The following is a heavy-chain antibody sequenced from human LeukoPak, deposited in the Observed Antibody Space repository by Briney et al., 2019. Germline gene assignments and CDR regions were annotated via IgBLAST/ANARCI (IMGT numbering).Heavy chain of an antibody. CDR1: GFTFSTYT. J-gene: IGHJ4*02. CDR2: SIGSGGSA. V-gene: IGHV3-23*01. D-gene: IGHD6-13*01. Sequence: GGSLRLSCVASGFTFSTYTMNWIRQAPGKGLEWVSGSIGSGGSAFYADSVKGRFSISRVNSETTLYLQMNSLRAEDTAVYYCAKEQGSSCYFFPNWGQGTLVTVSS. CDR3: AKEQGSSCYFFPN.